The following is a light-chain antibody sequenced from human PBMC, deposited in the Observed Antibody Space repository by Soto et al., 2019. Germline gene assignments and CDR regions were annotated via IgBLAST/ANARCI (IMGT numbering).Light chain of an antibody. V-gene: IGLV2-14*01. CDR3: SSYTSSSTPLDV. J-gene: IGLJ1*01. Sequence: QSALTQPASVSGSPGQSITISCTGTSSDVGGYNYVSWYQQHPGKAPKLMIYDVSNRPSGVSNRFSGSKSGNTASLTLSGLQAEDEADYYCSSYTSSSTPLDVFGTGTKVTVL. CDR1: SSDVGGYNY. CDR2: DVS.